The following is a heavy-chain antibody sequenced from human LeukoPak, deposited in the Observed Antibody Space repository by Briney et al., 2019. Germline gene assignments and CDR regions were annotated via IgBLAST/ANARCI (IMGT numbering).Heavy chain of an antibody. V-gene: IGHV3-30*18. CDR3: AKLWTGTTSY. Sequence: PGGSLRLSCAASGFTFSSYGMHWVRQAPGKGLEWVAVISYDGSNKYYADSVKGRFTVSRDNSKNTLYLQMNSLRAEDTAVYYCAKLWTGTTSYWGQGTLVTVSP. J-gene: IGHJ4*02. CDR2: ISYDGSNK. D-gene: IGHD1-1*01. CDR1: GFTFSSYG.